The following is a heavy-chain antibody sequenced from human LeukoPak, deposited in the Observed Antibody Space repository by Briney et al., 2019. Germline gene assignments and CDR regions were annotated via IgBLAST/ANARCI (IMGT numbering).Heavy chain of an antibody. V-gene: IGHV4-30-2*01. J-gene: IGHJ4*02. CDR2: IYHSGST. Sequence: PSETLSLTCAVSGGSISSGGYSWSWIRQPPGKGLEWIGYIYHSGSTYYNPSLKSRVTISVDRSKNQFSLKLSSVTAADTAVYYCASGAEWLGLAFDYWGQGTLVTVSS. CDR1: GGSISSGGYS. CDR3: ASGAEWLGLAFDY. D-gene: IGHD3-9*01.